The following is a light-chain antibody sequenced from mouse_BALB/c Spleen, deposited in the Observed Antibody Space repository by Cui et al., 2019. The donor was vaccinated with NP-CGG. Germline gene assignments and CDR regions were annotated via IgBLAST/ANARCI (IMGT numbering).Light chain of an antibody. J-gene: IGLJ1*01. Sequence: QAVFTQESAPTTSPGETVTLTCRSSTGAVITSNYANWVQEKPDHLFTGLIGGTNNRAPGVPAKFSGSLIGDKAALTITGAQTEDEAIYFCALWYSNHWVFGGGTKLTVL. CDR1: TGAVITSNY. V-gene: IGLV1*01. CDR2: GTN. CDR3: ALWYSNHWV.